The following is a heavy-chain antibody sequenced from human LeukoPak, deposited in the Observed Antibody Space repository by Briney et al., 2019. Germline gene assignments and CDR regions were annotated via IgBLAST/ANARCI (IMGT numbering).Heavy chain of an antibody. Sequence: PGGSLRLSCAASGFTFSSYSMNWVRQAPGKGLEWVSSIGSSSSYIYYADSVKGRFTISRDNAKNSLYLQMNSLRAEDAAVYYCARDVARITIFGVVPDSQFDYWGQGTLVTVSS. CDR1: GFTFSSYS. J-gene: IGHJ4*02. D-gene: IGHD3-3*01. V-gene: IGHV3-21*01. CDR3: ARDVARITIFGVVPDSQFDY. CDR2: IGSSSSYI.